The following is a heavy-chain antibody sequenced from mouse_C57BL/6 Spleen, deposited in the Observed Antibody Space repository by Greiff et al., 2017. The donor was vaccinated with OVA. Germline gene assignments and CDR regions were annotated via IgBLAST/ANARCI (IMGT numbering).Heavy chain of an antibody. CDR3: ARSEVYYGSSFDY. D-gene: IGHD1-1*01. CDR1: GYTFTSYW. J-gene: IGHJ2*01. CDR2: IDPSGSYT. Sequence: QVQLQQPGAELVMPGASVKLSCKASGYTFTSYWMHWVKQRPGQGLEWIGEIDPSGSYTNYNQKFKGKSTLTVDKSSSTAYMQLSSLTSEDSAVYDSARSEVYYGSSFDYWGQGTTLTVSS. V-gene: IGHV1-69*01.